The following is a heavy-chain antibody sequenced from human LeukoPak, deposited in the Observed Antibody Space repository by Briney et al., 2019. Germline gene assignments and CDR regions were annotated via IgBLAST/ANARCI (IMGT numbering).Heavy chain of an antibody. Sequence: ASVKVSCKASGYTFTGYYMHWVRQAPGQGLEWMGRINPNSGGTNYAQKFQGRVTMTRDTSISTAYMELSRLRSDDTAVYYCARDEARDGYNFLLDYWGQGTLVTVSS. CDR2: INPNSGGT. CDR1: GYTFTGYY. CDR3: ARDEARDGYNFLLDY. D-gene: IGHD5-24*01. J-gene: IGHJ4*02. V-gene: IGHV1-2*06.